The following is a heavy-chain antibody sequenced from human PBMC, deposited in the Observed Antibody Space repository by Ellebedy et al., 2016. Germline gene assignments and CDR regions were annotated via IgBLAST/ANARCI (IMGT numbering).Heavy chain of an antibody. CDR3: AKLIRGVVDSYYYYGVDV. CDR1: GFSFSDYA. CDR2: ISNGGTKI. V-gene: IGHV3-30-3*02. D-gene: IGHD3-10*01. Sequence: GGSLRLXXAASGFSFSDYAMHWVRQAAGKGLEWVAAISNGGTKIDYADSMKGRCTISRDDSKNTLYLQMQRLRHEDSSVYYCAKLIRGVVDSYYYYGVDVWGQGVTVTVSS. J-gene: IGHJ6*02.